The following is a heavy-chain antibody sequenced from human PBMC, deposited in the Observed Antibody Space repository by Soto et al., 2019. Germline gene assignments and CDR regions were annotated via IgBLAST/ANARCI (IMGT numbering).Heavy chain of an antibody. V-gene: IGHV4-39*02. CDR3: VGDGKIRNYYY. CDR2: ISNSGTT. D-gene: IGHD1-7*01. J-gene: IGHJ4*02. CDR1: GGSISITPHY. Sequence: PSETLSLTCTVSGGSISITPHYWGWIRQPPGKGLEWIGSISNSGTTYYNPSLKSRVTISVDTSKNQFSLKLTSVTAADTAIYYCVGDGKIRNYYYWGQGTLVTVSS.